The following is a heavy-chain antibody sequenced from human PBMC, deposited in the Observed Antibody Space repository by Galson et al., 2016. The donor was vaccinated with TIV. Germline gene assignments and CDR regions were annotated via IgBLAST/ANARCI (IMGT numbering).Heavy chain of an antibody. Sequence: SLRLSCAASGFSFDDYAMHWVRQDPGKGLEWVSGISWNSGTIGYADSVKGRFTISRDNAENSLYLQMNSLRAEDTASYYCAKGSSSGYFADNYYMDVWGKETTVTVSS. D-gene: IGHD6-13*01. V-gene: IGHV3-9*01. CDR3: AKGSSSGYFADNYYMDV. CDR1: GFSFDDYA. J-gene: IGHJ6*03. CDR2: ISWNSGTI.